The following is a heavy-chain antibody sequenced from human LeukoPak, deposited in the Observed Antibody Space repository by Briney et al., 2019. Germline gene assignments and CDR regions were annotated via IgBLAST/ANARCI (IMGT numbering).Heavy chain of an antibody. D-gene: IGHD3-22*01. CDR1: GYTFTSYG. Sequence: ASVKVSCKASGYTFTSYGISWVRQAPGQGLEWMGWINPNSGGTNYAQKFQGRVTMTRDTSISTAYMELSRLRSDDTAVYYCARGFDYDNSGYYFGYWGQGTLVTVSS. CDR2: INPNSGGT. J-gene: IGHJ4*02. CDR3: ARGFDYDNSGYYFGY. V-gene: IGHV1-2*02.